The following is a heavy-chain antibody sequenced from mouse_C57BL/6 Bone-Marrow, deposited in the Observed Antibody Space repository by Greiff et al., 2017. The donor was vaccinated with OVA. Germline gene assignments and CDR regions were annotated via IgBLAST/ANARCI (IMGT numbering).Heavy chain of an antibody. D-gene: IGHD1-1*01. CDR2: IYPGNSDT. J-gene: IGHJ2*01. V-gene: IGHV1-5*01. CDR3: TRPHYYGSSSYYFDY. Sequence: EVQLQQSGTVLARPGASVKMSCKTSGYTFTSYWMHWVKQRPGQGLEWIGAIYPGNSDTSYNQKFKGKAKLTAVTSASTAYMELSSLTNEDSAVYYCTRPHYYGSSSYYFDYWGQGTTLTVSS. CDR1: GYTFTSYW.